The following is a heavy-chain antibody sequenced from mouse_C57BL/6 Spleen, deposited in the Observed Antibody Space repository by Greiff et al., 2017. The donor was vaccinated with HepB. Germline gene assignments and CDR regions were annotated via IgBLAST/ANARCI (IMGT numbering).Heavy chain of an antibody. J-gene: IGHJ4*01. CDR3: ARLKFFTTVAPYAMDY. CDR2: INPNNGGT. V-gene: IGHV1-18*01. D-gene: IGHD1-1*01. Sequence: EVQLQQSGPELVKPGASVKIPCKASGYTFTDYNMDWVKQSHGKSLEWIGDINPNNGGTIYNQKFKGKATLTVDKSSSTAYMELRSLTSEDTAVYYCARLKFFTTVAPYAMDYWGQGTSVTVSS. CDR1: GYTFTDYN.